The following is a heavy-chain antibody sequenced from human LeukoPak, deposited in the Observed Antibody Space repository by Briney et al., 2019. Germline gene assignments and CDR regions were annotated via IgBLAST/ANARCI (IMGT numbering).Heavy chain of an antibody. V-gene: IGHV3-7*04. CDR2: INQDGSEK. J-gene: IGHJ4*02. CDR1: GFIFSSYW. CDR3: ARYPSGYDLGFDY. Sequence: GGSLRLSCAASGFIFSSYWMNWVRQAPGKGLEWVANINQDGSEKNYVDSVKGRFTISRDNAKNSLYLQMNSLRAEDTAVYYCARYPSGYDLGFDYWGQGTLVTVSS. D-gene: IGHD5-12*01.